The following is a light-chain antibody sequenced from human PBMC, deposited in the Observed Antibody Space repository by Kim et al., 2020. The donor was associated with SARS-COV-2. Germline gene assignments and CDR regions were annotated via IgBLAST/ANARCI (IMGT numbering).Light chain of an antibody. V-gene: IGKV3-20*01. J-gene: IGKJ1*01. CDR2: DAS. Sequence: EIVLTQSPDNLSLSAGERATLSCRASQSVRTCLAWYQQRPGQAPRLLIYDASSRASDTPDRFSGSGSETDFILTISRLEPEDFAVYYCQQCATSWTFGHGTKLEI. CDR3: QQCATSWT. CDR1: QSVRTC.